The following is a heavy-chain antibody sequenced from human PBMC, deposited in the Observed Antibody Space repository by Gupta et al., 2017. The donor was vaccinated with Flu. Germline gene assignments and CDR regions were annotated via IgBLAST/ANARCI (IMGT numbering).Heavy chain of an antibody. Sequence: VQLRESGPGLARPSQTLSLTCSVSGESISAGPYYWNWIRQVPGKGLQWMGYIYHAGNTYYNPSLSSRLSLSVDTSKSQFSLTLASVTAADTARYFCVRHRDLQTNAVFDTWGQGLMVTVSS. V-gene: IGHV4-31*03. CDR1: GESISAGPYY. CDR3: VRHRDLQTNAVFDT. CDR2: IYHAGNT. D-gene: IGHD2-8*01. J-gene: IGHJ3*02.